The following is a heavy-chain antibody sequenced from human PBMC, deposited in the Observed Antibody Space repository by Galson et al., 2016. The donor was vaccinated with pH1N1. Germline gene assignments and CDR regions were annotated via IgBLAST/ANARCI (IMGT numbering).Heavy chain of an antibody. CDR2: ISGSGGYT. Sequence: SLRLSCAASGFTFSSYAMSWVRQAPGKGLEWVSAISGSGGYTYFADSVQGRFTISRDNSKNTLYLQMNTLRAEDTAVYYCAIDNLRGSGSPDASDVWGQGTMVTGSS. J-gene: IGHJ3*01. CDR1: GFTFSSYA. D-gene: IGHD3-10*02. V-gene: IGHV3-23*01. CDR3: AIDNLRGSGSPDASDV.